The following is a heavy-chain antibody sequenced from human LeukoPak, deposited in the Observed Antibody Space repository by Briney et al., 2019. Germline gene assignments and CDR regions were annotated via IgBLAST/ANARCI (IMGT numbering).Heavy chain of an antibody. V-gene: IGHV1-18*01. Sequence: ASVKVSCKASGYTFTSYGISWVRQAPGQGLEWMGCISAYNGNTNYAQKFQVRVTMTTDTSTSTAYMELRSLRSDDTAVYYCARARSQNWFDPWGQGTLVTVSS. CDR1: GYTFTSYG. CDR3: ARARSQNWFDP. J-gene: IGHJ5*02. D-gene: IGHD2/OR15-2a*01. CDR2: ISAYNGNT.